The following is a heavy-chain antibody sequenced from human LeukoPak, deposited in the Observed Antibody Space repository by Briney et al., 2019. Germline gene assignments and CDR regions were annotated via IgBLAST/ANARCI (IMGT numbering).Heavy chain of an antibody. CDR3: ARVAGSSYYMDV. CDR1: GFSFNTYS. J-gene: IGHJ6*03. D-gene: IGHD1-26*01. V-gene: IGHV3-21*01. Sequence: GGSLRLSCAASGFSFNTYSMTWVRQAPGKGLEWVSIISRTSESTFYADSVKGRFTISRDNAKNSLYLQMNSLRAEDTAVYYCARVAGSSYYMDVWGKGTTVTVSS. CDR2: ISRTSEST.